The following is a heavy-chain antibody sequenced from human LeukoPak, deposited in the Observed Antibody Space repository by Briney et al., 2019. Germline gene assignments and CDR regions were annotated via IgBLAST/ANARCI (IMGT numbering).Heavy chain of an antibody. CDR2: INTNTGNP. J-gene: IGHJ4*02. CDR1: GYSFTNYG. CDR3: ARIGYNTLDY. V-gene: IGHV7-4-1*01. D-gene: IGHD3-3*01. Sequence: SVKVSCKTSGYSFTNYGIHWVRQAPGQGLEWMGWINTNTGNPSYALDFTGRLVLSLDTSVSTADLHLDSLKAEDTAVYYCARIGYNTLDYWGQGTLVTVSS.